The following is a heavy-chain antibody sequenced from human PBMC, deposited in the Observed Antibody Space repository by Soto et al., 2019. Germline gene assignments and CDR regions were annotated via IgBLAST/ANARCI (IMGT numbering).Heavy chain of an antibody. CDR2: IIPIFGTA. V-gene: IGHV1-69*06. CDR3: ARVYSSSPIPPL. J-gene: IGHJ4*02. Sequence: QVQLVQSGAEVKKPGSSVKVSCKASGGTFSSYAISWVRQAPGQGLEWMGGIIPIFGTANYAQKFQGRVTITANKSTSTAYMEQSSLRSEDTAVYYCARVYSSSPIPPLWGQGTLVTVSS. D-gene: IGHD6-6*01. CDR1: GGTFSSYA.